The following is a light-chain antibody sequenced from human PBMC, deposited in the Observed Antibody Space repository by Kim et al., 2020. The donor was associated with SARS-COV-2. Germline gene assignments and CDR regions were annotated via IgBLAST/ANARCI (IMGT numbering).Light chain of an antibody. CDR2: GAS. V-gene: IGKV3-15*01. J-gene: IGKJ5*01. CDR1: QSVRTN. Sequence: ETVMTQSPATLSVSPEERATLSCRTSQSVRTNLAWYQHKPGQPPRLLIYGASTRATGIPARFSGSGSGTEFTLTISSLQSEDFGVYYCQQYNNWPPITFGQGTRLEIK. CDR3: QQYNNWPPIT.